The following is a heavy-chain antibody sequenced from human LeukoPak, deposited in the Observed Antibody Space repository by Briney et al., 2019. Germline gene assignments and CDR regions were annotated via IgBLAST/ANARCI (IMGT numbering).Heavy chain of an antibody. J-gene: IGHJ4*02. D-gene: IGHD3-10*01. CDR2: IYYRGST. V-gene: IGHV4-39*02. Sequence: SETLSLTCTVSGGSISNSSFYWGWIRQPPGKGLEWIGNIYYRGSTYYNSSLKSRVSISVDTSKNYFSLKVSSVTVADTAVYYCARLFLRFGEFSFDYWGQGTLVTVSS. CDR1: GGSISNSSFY. CDR3: ARLFLRFGEFSFDY.